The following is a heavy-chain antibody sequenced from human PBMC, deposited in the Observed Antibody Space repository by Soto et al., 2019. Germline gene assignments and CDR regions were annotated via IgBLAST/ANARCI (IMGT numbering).Heavy chain of an antibody. J-gene: IGHJ1*01. V-gene: IGHV1-69*01. CDR2: IIPIFGTA. CDR3: ARSMTTVVTHYFQH. Sequence: QVQLVQSGAEVKKPGASVKVSCKASGYTFTSYDISWVRQAPGQGLEWMGGIIPIFGTANYAQKFQGRVTITADESTSTAYMELSSLRSEDTAVYYCARSMTTVVTHYFQHWGQGTLVTVSS. CDR1: GYTFTSYD. D-gene: IGHD4-17*01.